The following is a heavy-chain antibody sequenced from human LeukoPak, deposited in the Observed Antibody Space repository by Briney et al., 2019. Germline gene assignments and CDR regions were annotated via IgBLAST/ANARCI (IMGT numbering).Heavy chain of an antibody. CDR2: IYSGGST. CDR3: AREELAPNYYGMDV. CDR1: GFTFSSNY. V-gene: IGHV3-66*01. Sequence: GGSLRLSCAASGFTFSSNYMSWVRQAPGKGLEWVSVIYSGGSTYYADSAKGRFTISRDNSKNSLYLQMNGLRAEDTAVYYCAREELAPNYYGMDVWGQGTTVTVSS. J-gene: IGHJ6*02. D-gene: IGHD1-7*01.